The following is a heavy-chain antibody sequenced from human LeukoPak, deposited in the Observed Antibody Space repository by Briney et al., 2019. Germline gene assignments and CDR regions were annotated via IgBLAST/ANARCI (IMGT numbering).Heavy chain of an antibody. J-gene: IGHJ4*02. CDR3: ARLPASSIAAFDY. Sequence: SETLSLTCTVSGGSISSGGYYWSWIRQHPGKGLEWIGYIYYSGSTYYNPSLKSRVTISVDTSKNQFSLKLSSVTAADTAVYYCARLPASSIAAFDYWGQGTLVTVSS. D-gene: IGHD6-6*01. CDR2: IYYSGST. CDR1: GGSISSGGYY. V-gene: IGHV4-31*03.